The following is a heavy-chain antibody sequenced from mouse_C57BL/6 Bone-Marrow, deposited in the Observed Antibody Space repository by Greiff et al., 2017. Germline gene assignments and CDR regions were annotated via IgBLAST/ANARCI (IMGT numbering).Heavy chain of an antibody. CDR1: GFTFSDYG. D-gene: IGHD1-1*01. J-gene: IGHJ1*03. Sequence: EVKLEASGGGLVKPGGSLKLSFAASGFTFSDYGMHWVRQAPEKGLEWVAYISSGSSTIYYADTVKGRFTISRDNAKNTLFLQMTSLRSEDTAMYYCAKEGLFYYGSSWYFDVWGTGTTVTVSS. CDR2: ISSGSSTI. V-gene: IGHV5-17*01. CDR3: AKEGLFYYGSSWYFDV.